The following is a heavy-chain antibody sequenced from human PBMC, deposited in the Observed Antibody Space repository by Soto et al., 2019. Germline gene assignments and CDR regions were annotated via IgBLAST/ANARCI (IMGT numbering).Heavy chain of an antibody. CDR2: IIPIFGTA. V-gene: IGHV1-69*13. CDR1: GGTFSSYA. D-gene: IGHD2-2*01. J-gene: IGHJ5*02. Sequence: RASVKVSCKASGGTFSSYAISWFRQAPGQGLEWMGGIIPIFGTANYAQKFQGRVTITADESTSTAYMELSSLRSEDTAVYYCARVVPGAEAWFGPWGQGTMVTVSS. CDR3: ARVVPGAEAWFGP.